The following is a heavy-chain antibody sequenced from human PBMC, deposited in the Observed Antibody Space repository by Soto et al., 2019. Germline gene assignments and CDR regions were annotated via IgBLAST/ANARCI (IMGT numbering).Heavy chain of an antibody. CDR3: AGGSGPL. D-gene: IGHD6-19*01. J-gene: IGHJ4*02. Sequence: PGGALRVSCAPSGFTFCKPWIHWVRQAPGKGLEWVSAISGSGGSTYYADSVKGRFTISRDNSKNTLYLQMNSLRAEETAGYYCAGGSGPLWGQGTLVSVCS. V-gene: IGHV3-23*01. CDR1: GFTFCKPW. CDR2: ISGSGGST.